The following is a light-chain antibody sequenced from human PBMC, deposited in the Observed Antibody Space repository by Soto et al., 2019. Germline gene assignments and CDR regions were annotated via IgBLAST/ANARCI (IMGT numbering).Light chain of an antibody. CDR1: QSVSSN. CDR2: GAS. Sequence: IVMTHSPATLSVSPGERATLSCRASQSVSSNLAWYQQKPGRAPRLLIYGASTRATVIPARFSGSGSGTEFTLTISSLQSEDFAVYYCQQYNNWPRTFGQGTKVDIK. J-gene: IGKJ1*01. CDR3: QQYNNWPRT. V-gene: IGKV3-15*01.